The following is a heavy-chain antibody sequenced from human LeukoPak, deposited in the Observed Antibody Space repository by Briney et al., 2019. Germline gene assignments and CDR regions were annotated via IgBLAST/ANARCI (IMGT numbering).Heavy chain of an antibody. CDR1: GYSFTSYW. J-gene: IGHJ5*02. D-gene: IGHD2-15*01. V-gene: IGHV5-51*01. CDR2: IYPGDSDT. Sequence: GESLQISCQGSGYSFTSYWIGWVRQMPGKGLEWMGIIYPGDSDTRYSPSFQGQVTISADKSISTAYLQWSSLKASDTAMYYCARRYCSGGSCPNWFDPWGQGTLVTVSS. CDR3: ARRYCSGGSCPNWFDP.